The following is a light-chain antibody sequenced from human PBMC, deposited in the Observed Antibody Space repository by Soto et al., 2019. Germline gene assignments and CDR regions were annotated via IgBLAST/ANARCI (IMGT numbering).Light chain of an antibody. CDR1: SSNIGRNT. V-gene: IGLV1-44*01. J-gene: IGLJ2*01. Sequence: QSVLTQPPSASGTPGQRVTISCSGSSSNIGRNTVNWYQQLPGTAPKLLIYSNNQRPSGVPDRFSGSKSGTSASLAISGLQSEDEADYYCAAWDDSLNGSLFGGGTKVTVL. CDR2: SNN. CDR3: AAWDDSLNGSL.